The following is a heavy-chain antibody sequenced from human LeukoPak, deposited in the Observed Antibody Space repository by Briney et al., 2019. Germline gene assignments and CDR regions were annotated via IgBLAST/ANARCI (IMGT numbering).Heavy chain of an antibody. CDR2: ISGSGGST. J-gene: IGHJ4*02. CDR3: AKGKGSYYTYYFDY. CDR1: GFTFSSYA. Sequence: PGGSLRLSCAASGFTFSSYAMSWVRQAPGKGLEWVSAISGSGGSTYCADSVKGRFTISRDNSKNTLYLQMNSLRAEDTAVYYCAKGKGSYYTYYFDYWGQGTLVTVSS. D-gene: IGHD3-10*01. V-gene: IGHV3-23*01.